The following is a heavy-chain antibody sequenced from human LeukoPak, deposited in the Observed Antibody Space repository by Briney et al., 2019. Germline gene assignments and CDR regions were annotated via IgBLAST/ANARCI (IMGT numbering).Heavy chain of an antibody. CDR1: GFTFSSYG. V-gene: IGHV3-30*18. CDR2: ISYDGSNK. D-gene: IGHD6-6*01. J-gene: IGHJ4*02. Sequence: PGGSLRLSCAASGFTFSSYGMHWVRQAPGKGLEWVAVISYDGSNKYYADSVKGRFTISRDNSKNTLYLQMNSLRAEDTAVYYCAEDSRSSSSSLLIWGQGTLVTVSS. CDR3: AEDSRSSSSSLLI.